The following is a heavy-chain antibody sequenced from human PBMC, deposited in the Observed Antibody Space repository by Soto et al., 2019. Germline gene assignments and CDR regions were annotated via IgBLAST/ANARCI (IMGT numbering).Heavy chain of an antibody. CDR2: INPNSGGT. J-gene: IGHJ4*02. CDR3: ARGYDILTGYYHYAAYFDY. CDR1: GYTFTGYY. Sequence: QVQLVQSGAEVKKPGASVKVSCKASGYTFTGYYMHWVRQAPGQGLEWMGWINPNSGGTNYAQKXXGWVTMTRDPXISPAXXELSRLRSDDTAVYYCARGYDILTGYYHYAAYFDYWGQGTLVTVSS. D-gene: IGHD3-9*01. V-gene: IGHV1-2*04.